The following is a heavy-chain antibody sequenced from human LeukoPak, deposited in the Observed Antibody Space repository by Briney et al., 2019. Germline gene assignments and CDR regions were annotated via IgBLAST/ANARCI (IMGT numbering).Heavy chain of an antibody. CDR2: IYPGDSDT. D-gene: IGHD1-14*01. CDR3: ARAGENRYYFDS. Sequence: GESLKISCKGSGYSFTRYWIGWAGQMPGRDLEWMGIIYPGDSDTRYGPSFQGQVTISVDKSISTAYLQWRSLKASDTAIYYCARAGENRYYFDSWGQGTLVTVSS. V-gene: IGHV5-51*01. J-gene: IGHJ4*02. CDR1: GYSFTRYW.